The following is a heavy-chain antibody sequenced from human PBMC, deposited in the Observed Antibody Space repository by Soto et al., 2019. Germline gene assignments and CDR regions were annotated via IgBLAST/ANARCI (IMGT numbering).Heavy chain of an antibody. CDR3: FRDNGAGGAFDF. CDR1: GFSFSDYY. J-gene: IGHJ3*01. V-gene: IGHV3-11*01. D-gene: IGHD2-8*01. Sequence: PGGSLRLSCAASGFSFSDYYMSWIRQAPGKGLEWVSYISPRADTIYYTDSLKGRFVISRDNAKRSLYLQMSSLTADDTAIYYIFRDNGAGGAFDFRAQGTSVTVS. CDR2: ISPRADTI.